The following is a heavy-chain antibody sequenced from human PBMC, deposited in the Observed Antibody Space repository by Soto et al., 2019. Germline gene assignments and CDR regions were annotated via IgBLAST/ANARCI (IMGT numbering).Heavy chain of an antibody. D-gene: IGHD6-19*01. CDR2: IYHNGNT. CDR3: ARDRSPIAVAGLDYYYGMDV. J-gene: IGHJ6*02. Sequence: NPSETLSLTCSVSGGSIRSSHTSTYWTWIRQPPGKGLEWIAYIYHNGNTAYNPSLKSRITISLDKSKNQFSLELRSVTAADTAKYFCARDRSPIAVAGLDYYYGMDVWGPGATVTVSS. V-gene: IGHV4-61*01. CDR1: GGSIRSSHTSTY.